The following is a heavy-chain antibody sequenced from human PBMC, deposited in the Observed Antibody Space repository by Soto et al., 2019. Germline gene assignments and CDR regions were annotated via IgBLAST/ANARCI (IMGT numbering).Heavy chain of an antibody. D-gene: IGHD2-2*01. CDR3: VRVDIVVVPAKGGYNWFDP. Sequence: GASVKVSCKASGYTFTSYGISWVRQAPGQGLEWMGWISAYNGNTNYAQKLQGRVTMTTDTSTSTAYMELRSLRSDDTAVYYCVRVDIVVVPAKGGYNWFDPWGQGTLVTVSS. CDR1: GYTFTSYG. CDR2: ISAYNGNT. J-gene: IGHJ5*02. V-gene: IGHV1-18*01.